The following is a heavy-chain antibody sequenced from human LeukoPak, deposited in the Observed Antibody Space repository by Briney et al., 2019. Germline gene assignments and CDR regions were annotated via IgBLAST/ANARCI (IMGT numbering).Heavy chain of an antibody. V-gene: IGHV3-73*01. CDR3: TRRGESGGVAFDY. D-gene: IGHD2-15*01. Sequence: GGSLRLSCAASGFTFSGSAMHWVRQASGKGLEWVGRIRSKANSYATAYAASVKGRFTISRDDSKNTAYLRMNSLKTEDTAVYYCTRRGESGGVAFDYWGQGTLVTVSS. J-gene: IGHJ4*02. CDR1: GFTFSGSA. CDR2: IRSKANSYAT.